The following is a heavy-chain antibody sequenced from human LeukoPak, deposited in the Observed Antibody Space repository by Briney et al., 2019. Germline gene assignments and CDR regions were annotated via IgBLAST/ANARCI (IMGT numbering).Heavy chain of an antibody. CDR2: IYYSGST. D-gene: IGHD1-26*01. Sequence: PSETLSLTCTVSRGSISSSSYYWGWIRQPPGKGLEWIGSIYYSGSTYYNPSLKSRVTISVDTSKNQFSLKLSSVTAADTAVYYCARNSGSYFFPFDYWGQGTLVTVSS. CDR3: ARNSGSYFFPFDY. V-gene: IGHV4-39*01. J-gene: IGHJ4*02. CDR1: RGSISSSSYY.